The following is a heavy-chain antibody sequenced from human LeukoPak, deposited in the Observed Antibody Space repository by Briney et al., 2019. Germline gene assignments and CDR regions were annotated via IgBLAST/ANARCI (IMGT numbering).Heavy chain of an antibody. D-gene: IGHD3-10*01. CDR1: GFTFSDYG. J-gene: IGHJ4*02. CDR2: ISYGGGNK. CDR3: ARVFEVRGARRPKDY. Sequence: GGSLRLSCAASGFTFSDYGMHWVRQAPGKGLEWVALISYGGGNKFYADSVRDRFTISRDNSKNTLFLQMNSLRMEDTAVYYCARVFEVRGARRPKDYWGQGTLVIVSS. V-gene: IGHV3-30*03.